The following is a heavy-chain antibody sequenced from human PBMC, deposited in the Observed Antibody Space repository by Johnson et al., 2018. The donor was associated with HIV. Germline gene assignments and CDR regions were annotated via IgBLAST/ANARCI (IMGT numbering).Heavy chain of an antibody. V-gene: IGHV3-66*02. CDR2: IYSGGST. CDR1: GFTVSSNY. Sequence: VYLVESGGGLVQPGGSLRLSCAASGFTVSSNYMSWVRQAPGKGLEWVSVIYSGGSTYYADSVKGRFTISRDNSKNTLYLQMNSLRAEDTAVYYCARGSYYDSSGDAFDIWGQGTMVTVSS. CDR3: ARGSYYDSSGDAFDI. J-gene: IGHJ3*02. D-gene: IGHD3-22*01.